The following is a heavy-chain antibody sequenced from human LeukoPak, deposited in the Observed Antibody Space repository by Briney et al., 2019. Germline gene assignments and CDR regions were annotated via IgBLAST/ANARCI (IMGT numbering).Heavy chain of an antibody. CDR2: IYHSGST. Sequence: SETLSLTCAVSGYSISSGYYWGWIRQPPGKGLEWIGSIYHSGSTYYNPSLKSRVTISVDTSRNQFSLKLSSVTAADTAVYYCARGNRGYSGYPKYYFDYWGQGTLVTVSS. CDR1: GYSISSGYY. V-gene: IGHV4-38-2*01. D-gene: IGHD5-12*01. J-gene: IGHJ4*02. CDR3: ARGNRGYSGYPKYYFDY.